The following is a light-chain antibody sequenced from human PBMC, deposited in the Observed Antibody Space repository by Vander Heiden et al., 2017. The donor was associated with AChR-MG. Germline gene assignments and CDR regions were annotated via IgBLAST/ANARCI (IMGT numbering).Light chain of an antibody. V-gene: IGLV3-25*03. CDR2: KDS. Sequence: SYELTQPPSVSVSSGQTARITCSADALPNQYAYWYQQKPGQAPVMVIYKDSERPSGIPERFSGSSSGTTVTLTISGVQAEDEADYYCQSADSSSNYVVFGGGTKLTVL. CDR3: QSADSSSNYVV. CDR1: ALPNQY. J-gene: IGLJ2*01.